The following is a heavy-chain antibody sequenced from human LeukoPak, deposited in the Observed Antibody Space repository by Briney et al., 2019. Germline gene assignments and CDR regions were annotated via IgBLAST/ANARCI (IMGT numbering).Heavy chain of an antibody. V-gene: IGHV1-2*02. CDR1: GYTFTGYY. CDR2: INPNSGGT. D-gene: IGHD3-22*01. J-gene: IGHJ3*02. Sequence: ASVKVSCKASGYTFTGYYMHWVRQAPGQGLEWMGWINPNSGGTNYAQKFQGRVTMTRDTAISTAYMELSRLRSDDTAVYYCARDRKRITMIVVATDAFDIWGQGTMVTVSS. CDR3: ARDRKRITMIVVATDAFDI.